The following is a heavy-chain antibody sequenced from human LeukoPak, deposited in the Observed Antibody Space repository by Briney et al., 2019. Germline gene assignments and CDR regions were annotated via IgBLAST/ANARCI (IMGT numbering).Heavy chain of an antibody. Sequence: PGGSLRLSCAASGFTFSNAWMSWVRQAPGKGLEWVGRIKSKTDGGTTDYAAPVKGRFTISRDDSKNTLYLQVNSLRAEDTAVYYCAKGSGNSGFDYWGQGTLVTVSS. CDR2: IKSKTDGGTT. CDR1: GFTFSNAW. CDR3: AKGSGNSGFDY. J-gene: IGHJ4*02. D-gene: IGHD1-26*01. V-gene: IGHV3-15*01.